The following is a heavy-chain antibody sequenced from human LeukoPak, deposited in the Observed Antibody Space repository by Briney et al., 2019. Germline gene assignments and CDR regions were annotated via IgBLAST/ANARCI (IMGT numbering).Heavy chain of an antibody. CDR2: ISYGGSNK. CDR1: GFTLSSYA. D-gene: IGHD1-26*01. Sequence: GSSVRLPCAASGFTLSSYAMHWLRHAPDKGLEWVGVISYGGSNKYYADSVKGRFTISRDNSKNSLYLQMNSLRAEDTAVYYCARERTMIVGAIRGAFDYWGQGTLVTVSS. J-gene: IGHJ4*02. CDR3: ARERTMIVGAIRGAFDY. V-gene: IGHV3-30-3*01.